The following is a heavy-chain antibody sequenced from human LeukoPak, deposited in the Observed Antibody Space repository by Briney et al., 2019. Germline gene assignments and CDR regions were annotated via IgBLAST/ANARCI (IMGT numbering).Heavy chain of an antibody. J-gene: IGHJ2*01. V-gene: IGHV4-59*08. CDR2: IYYTGST. CDR1: GGSIRSYY. D-gene: IGHD6-25*01. CDR3: ARYLAAGYFDL. Sequence: SETLSFTCTVSGGSIRSYYWSWIRQPPGKGLEWIGYIYYTGSTNYNPSLKSRVTISVDTSKNQFSLKLSSVTAADTAVYYCARYLAAGYFDLWGRGTLVTVSS.